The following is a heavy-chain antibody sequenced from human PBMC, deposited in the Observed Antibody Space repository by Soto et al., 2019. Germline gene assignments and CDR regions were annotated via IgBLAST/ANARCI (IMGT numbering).Heavy chain of an antibody. CDR3: EKRYNGAPLPGGAFDY. D-gene: IGHD1-26*01. V-gene: IGHV3-23*01. Sequence: EVQLLESGGGLVQPGGSLRLSCAASGFTFSSYAMSWVRQAPGKGLEWVSAISGSGGSTYYADSVKGRFTISRDNSKNTLYLQMNSLRAEGRGLYYGEKRYNGAPLPGGAFDYRGQRTLVTVSS. CDR2: ISGSGGST. J-gene: IGHJ4*02. CDR1: GFTFSSYA.